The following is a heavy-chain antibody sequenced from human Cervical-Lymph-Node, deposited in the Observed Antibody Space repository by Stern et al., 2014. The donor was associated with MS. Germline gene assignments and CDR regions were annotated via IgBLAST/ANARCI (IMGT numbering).Heavy chain of an antibody. D-gene: IGHD3-3*01. J-gene: IGHJ6*02. Sequence: QVQLVESGAEVKKPGASVKVSCKVSGYTLTELSMHWVRQAPGKGLEWMGGFDPEDGETLYAQKFQGRVTMTEYTSTDTAYMELSSLRSEDTAVYYCATDRDDFRSGYSAPTKGYGLDVWGQGTTVTVTS. CDR3: ATDRDDFRSGYSAPTKGYGLDV. CDR1: GYTLTELS. V-gene: IGHV1-24*01. CDR2: FDPEDGET.